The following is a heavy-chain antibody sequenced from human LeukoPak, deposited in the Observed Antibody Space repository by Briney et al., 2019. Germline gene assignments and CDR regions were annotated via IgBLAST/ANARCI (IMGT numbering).Heavy chain of an antibody. CDR2: ISGSGGST. CDR3: AKERVQDNHFDY. J-gene: IGHJ4*02. D-gene: IGHD1-1*01. CDR1: GFTFSSYA. Sequence: GGSPRLSCAASGFTFSSYAMSWVRQAPGKGLEWVSSISGSGGSTYYADSVKGRFTISRDNSKNTLYLQMNSLRAEDTAVYYCAKERVQDNHFDYWGQGTLVTVSS. V-gene: IGHV3-23*01.